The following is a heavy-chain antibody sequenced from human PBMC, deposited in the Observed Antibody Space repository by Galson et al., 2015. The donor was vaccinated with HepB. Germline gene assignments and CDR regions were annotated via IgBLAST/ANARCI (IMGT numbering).Heavy chain of an antibody. V-gene: IGHV1-18*04. J-gene: IGHJ4*02. CDR2: IRTYGGTT. CDR3: ARDRDYRFDY. CDR1: GYTFPRNG. D-gene: IGHD4/OR15-4a*01. Sequence: SVKVSCKASGYTFPRNGTSWVRQTPGQGLEWLGGIRTYGGTTNYAQKSQGRITLTRDTSTRIAYVDLRSLRSDDTAVYYCARDRDYRFDYWGQGTLVTVSS.